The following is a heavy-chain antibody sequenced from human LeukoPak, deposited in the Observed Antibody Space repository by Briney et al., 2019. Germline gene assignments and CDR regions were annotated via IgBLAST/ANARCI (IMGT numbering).Heavy chain of an antibody. D-gene: IGHD2-2*01. CDR1: GGSISSGDYY. CDR2: IYYSGST. Sequence: PSESLSLTCTVSGGSISSGDYYWSWIRQPPGKGLEWIGYIYYSGSTYYNPSLKSRVTISVDTSKNQFSLKLSSVTAADTAVYYCARHKLLSFAFDIWGQGTMVTVSS. V-gene: IGHV4-30-4*01. CDR3: ARHKLLSFAFDI. J-gene: IGHJ3*02.